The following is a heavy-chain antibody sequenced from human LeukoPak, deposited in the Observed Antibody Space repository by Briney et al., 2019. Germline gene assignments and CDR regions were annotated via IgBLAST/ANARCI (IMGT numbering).Heavy chain of an antibody. CDR2: INPNSGGT. CDR1: GYTFTGYY. V-gene: IGHV1-2*02. J-gene: IGHJ3*02. Sequence: ASVKVSCKASGYTFTGYYMHWVRQAPGQGLEWMGWINPNSGGTNYAQKFQGRVTMTRDTSISTAYMELSRLRSDDTAVYYCARYSSSWYLGAFDIWGQGTMVTVSS. CDR3: ARYSSSWYLGAFDI. D-gene: IGHD6-13*01.